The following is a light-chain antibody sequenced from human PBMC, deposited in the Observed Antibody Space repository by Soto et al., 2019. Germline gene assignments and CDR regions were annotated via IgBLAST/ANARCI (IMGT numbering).Light chain of an antibody. V-gene: IGKV3-15*01. Sequence: EIVLTQSPGTLSLSPGERATLSCRASQSVNSRIAWYQHKPGQAPRLLLYGASTRATGIPARFSGSGSGTEFTLTISSLQSEDFAVYYCQQYNNWPPITFGQGTRLEIK. J-gene: IGKJ5*01. CDR3: QQYNNWPPIT. CDR2: GAS. CDR1: QSVNSR.